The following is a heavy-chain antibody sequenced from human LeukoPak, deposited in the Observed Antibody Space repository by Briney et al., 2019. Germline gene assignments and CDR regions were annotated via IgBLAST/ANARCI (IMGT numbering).Heavy chain of an antibody. J-gene: IGHJ4*02. Sequence: ASVKVSCKASGYTFTSYYMHWVRQAPRQGLEWMGIINPSGGSTSYAQKFQGRVTMTRDTSTSTVYMELSSLRSEDTAVYYCAIASYYYDSSGSYYFDHWGQGTLVTVSS. D-gene: IGHD3-22*01. V-gene: IGHV1-46*01. CDR2: INPSGGST. CDR1: GYTFTSYY. CDR3: AIASYYYDSSGSYYFDH.